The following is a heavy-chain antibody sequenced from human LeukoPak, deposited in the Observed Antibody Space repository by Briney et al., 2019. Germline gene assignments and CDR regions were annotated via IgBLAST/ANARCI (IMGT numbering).Heavy chain of an antibody. CDR2: ISWDGGST. CDR1: GFTFDDYA. CDR3: ARTPPVIWSGSRSYYYYYYMDV. D-gene: IGHD3-3*01. J-gene: IGHJ6*03. V-gene: IGHV3-43D*03. Sequence: PGGSLRLSCAASGFTFDDYAMHWVRQAPGKGLEWVSLISWDGGSTYYAGSVKGRFTISRDNSKNSLYLQMNSLRAEDTALYYCARTPPVIWSGSRSYYYYYYMDVWGKGTTVTVSS.